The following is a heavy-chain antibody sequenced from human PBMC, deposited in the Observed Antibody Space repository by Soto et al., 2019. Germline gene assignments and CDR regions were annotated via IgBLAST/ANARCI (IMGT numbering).Heavy chain of an antibody. CDR2: IIPIFGTA. CDR1: GGTFSSYA. D-gene: IGHD6-13*01. J-gene: IGHJ6*02. V-gene: IGHV1-69*06. Sequence: QVQLVQSGAEVKKPGSSVKVSCKASGGTFSSYAISWVRQAPGQGLEWMGGIIPIFGTANYAQKFQGRVTITADKSTSTAYMELSSLRSEDTAVYYCARVPKIRSSSWYGDYYYGMDVWGQGTTVTVSS. CDR3: ARVPKIRSSSWYGDYYYGMDV.